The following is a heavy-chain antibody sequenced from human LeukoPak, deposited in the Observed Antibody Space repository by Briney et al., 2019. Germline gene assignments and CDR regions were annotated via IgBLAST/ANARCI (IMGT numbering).Heavy chain of an antibody. CDR1: GGSISSYY. CDR3: ARSNSYGLFDY. CDR2: IYYSGST. Sequence: ETLSLTCTASGGSISSYYWSWIRQPPGKGLEWIGYIYYSGSTNYNPSLKSRVTISVDTSKNQFSLKLSSVTAADTAVYYCARSNSYGLFDYWGQGTLVTVSS. J-gene: IGHJ4*02. D-gene: IGHD5-18*01. V-gene: IGHV4-59*01.